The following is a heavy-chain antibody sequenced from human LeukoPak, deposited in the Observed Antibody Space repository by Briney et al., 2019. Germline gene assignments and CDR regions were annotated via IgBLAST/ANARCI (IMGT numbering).Heavy chain of an antibody. V-gene: IGHV1-8*02. CDR2: MNPNSGNT. D-gene: IGHD6-19*01. J-gene: IGHJ5*02. CDR3: ARGRRGKWLAFESWFDP. Sequence: GASVKVSCKASGYTFTSYDINWVGQATGQGVEWMVWMNPNSGNTGYAQKFQGRVTMTRNTSISTAYMELSSLRSEDTAVYYCARGRRGKWLAFESWFDPWGQGTLVTVSS. CDR1: GYTFTSYD.